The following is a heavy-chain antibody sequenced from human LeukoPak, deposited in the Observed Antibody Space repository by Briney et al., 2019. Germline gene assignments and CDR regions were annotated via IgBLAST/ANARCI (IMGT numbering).Heavy chain of an antibody. CDR3: ATNYGDYEYYYYGMDV. CDR1: GYTFTSYD. J-gene: IGHJ6*02. D-gene: IGHD4-17*01. CDR2: MNPNSGNT. Sequence: ASVKVSCKASGYTFTSYDINWVRQATGQGLEWMGWMNPNSGNTGYAQKFQGRVTMTRNTSISTAYMELSSLRSEDTAVYYCATNYGDYEYYYYGMDVWGQGTTVTVSS. V-gene: IGHV1-8*01.